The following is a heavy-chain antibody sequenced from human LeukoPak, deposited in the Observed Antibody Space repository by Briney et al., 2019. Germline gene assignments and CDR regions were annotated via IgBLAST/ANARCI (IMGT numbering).Heavy chain of an antibody. CDR3: ARDAYNWNDAGSFDY. J-gene: IGHJ4*02. D-gene: IGHD1-1*01. V-gene: IGHV1-69*05. CDR2: IIPIFGTA. CDR1: GGTFSSYA. Sequence: SVKVSCKASGGTFSSYAISWVRQAPGQGLEWMGRIIPIFGTANYAQKFQGRVTITTDESTSTAYMELRSLRSDDTAVYYCARDAYNWNDAGSFDYWGQGTLVTVSS.